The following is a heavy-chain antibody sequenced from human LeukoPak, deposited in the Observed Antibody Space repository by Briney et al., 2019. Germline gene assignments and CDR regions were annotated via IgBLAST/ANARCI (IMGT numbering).Heavy chain of an antibody. CDR2: ISSSGSNI. D-gene: IGHD2-15*01. J-gene: IGHJ4*02. Sequence: GGSLRLSCAASGFTFSSYEMNWVRQAPGKGLEWVSYISSSGSNIYYADSVKGRFTISRDNAKNSLYLQMNSLRAEDTAVYYCARGGGYCSGGSCSDFAYWGQGTLVTVSS. CDR1: GFTFSSYE. CDR3: ARGGGYCSGGSCSDFAY. V-gene: IGHV3-48*03.